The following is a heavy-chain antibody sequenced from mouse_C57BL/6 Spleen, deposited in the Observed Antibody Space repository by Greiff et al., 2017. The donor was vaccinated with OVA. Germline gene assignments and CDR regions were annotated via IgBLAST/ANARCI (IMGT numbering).Heavy chain of an antibody. D-gene: IGHD5-1-1*01. V-gene: IGHV14-4*01. CDR3: TANTFDY. CDR1: GFNIKDDY. CDR2: IDPENGDT. Sequence: VQLQQSGAELVRPGASVKLSCTASGFNIKDDYMHWVKQRPEQGLEWIGWIDPENGDTEYASKFQGKATITADTSSNTAYLQHSSLTSEDTAVYYCTANTFDYWGQGTTLTVSS. J-gene: IGHJ2*01.